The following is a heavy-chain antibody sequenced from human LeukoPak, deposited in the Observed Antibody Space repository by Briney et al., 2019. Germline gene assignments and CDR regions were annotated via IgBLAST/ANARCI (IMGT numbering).Heavy chain of an antibody. V-gene: IGHV3-21*01. D-gene: IGHD3-16*02. CDR2: ISSSSSYI. J-gene: IGHJ4*02. CDR1: GFTFSSYS. CDR3: ARDKILTTPTFGGVIVDY. Sequence: GGSLRLSCAASGFTFSSYSMNWVRQAPGKGLEWVSSISSSSSYIYYADSVKGRFTISRDNAKNSLYLQMNSLRAEDTAVYYCARDKILTTPTFGGVIVDYWGQGTLVTVSS.